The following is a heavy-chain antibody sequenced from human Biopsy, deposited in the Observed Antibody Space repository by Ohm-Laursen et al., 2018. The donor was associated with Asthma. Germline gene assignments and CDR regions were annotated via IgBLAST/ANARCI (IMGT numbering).Heavy chain of an antibody. D-gene: IGHD1-1*01. J-gene: IGHJ3*02. CDR2: ISKDASTQ. V-gene: IGHV3-30*10. CDR3: VRDGTDDAFDI. CDR1: GFSFSNFA. Sequence: SLRLSCTASGFSFSNFAIHWVRQAPGKGLEWVGVISKDASTQDYTDSVKGRFTMARDNSKNTLDLQMNSLREEDTVVYYCVRDGTDDAFDIWGQGTVVSVSS.